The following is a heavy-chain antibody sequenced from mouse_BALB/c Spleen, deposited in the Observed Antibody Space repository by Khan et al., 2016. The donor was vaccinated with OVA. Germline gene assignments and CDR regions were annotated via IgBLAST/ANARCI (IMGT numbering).Heavy chain of an antibody. CDR1: GYIFTSYW. CDR3: ASPYDSSHYFDY. D-gene: IGHD1-1*01. V-gene: IGHV1S132*01. J-gene: IGHJ2*01. Sequence: QVQLKESGAELVRPGASVNLSCKTPGYIFTSYWIHWVKQRSGQGLEWIARIYPGTVSTYYNEKFKGKATLTADTSSSTAYMQLSSLTSEDSAVXCGASPYDSSHYFDYWGQGTTLTVSS. CDR2: IYPGTVST.